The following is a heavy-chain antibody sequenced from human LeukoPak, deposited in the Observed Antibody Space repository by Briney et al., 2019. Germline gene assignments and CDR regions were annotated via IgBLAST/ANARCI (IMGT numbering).Heavy chain of an antibody. CDR2: ISGSGGST. J-gene: IGHJ4*02. D-gene: IGHD3-22*01. Sequence: GGSLRLSCAASGFIFSNYGMSWVRQAPGKGLEWVSGISGSGGSTYYADSVKGRFTISRDNSKNTLYLQMNSLRADDTAVYYCAKEASSGPLYYFGYWGQGTLVTVSS. CDR1: GFIFSNYG. V-gene: IGHV3-23*01. CDR3: AKEASSGPLYYFGY.